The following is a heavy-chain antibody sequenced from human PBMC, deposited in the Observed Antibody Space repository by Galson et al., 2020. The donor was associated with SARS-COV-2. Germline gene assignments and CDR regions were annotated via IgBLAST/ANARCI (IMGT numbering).Heavy chain of an antibody. CDR3: ARLMVRGILGP. V-gene: IGHV1-8*01. Sequence: ASVKVSCKASGYSFTTYDINWVRQATGQGLEWMGWMNPNSGNTGYAQKFQGRVTMTRDASTSTAYMELSSLTSEDTAVYYCARLMVRGILGPWGQGTKVTVSS. CDR1: GYSFTTYD. D-gene: IGHD3-10*01. CDR2: MNPNSGNT. J-gene: IGHJ5*02.